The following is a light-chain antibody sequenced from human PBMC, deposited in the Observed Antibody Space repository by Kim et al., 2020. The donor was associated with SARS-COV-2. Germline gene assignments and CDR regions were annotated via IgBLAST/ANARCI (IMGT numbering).Light chain of an antibody. J-gene: IGLJ3*02. CDR1: KLGDKY. CDR2: QDS. Sequence: SYELTQPPSVSVSPGQTASITCSGDKLGDKYACWYQQKPGQSPVMVIYQDSKRPSGIPERFSGSNSGNTATLTIRGTQAMDEADYYCQAWDSSTGVFGGGTQQNVL. V-gene: IGLV3-1*01. CDR3: QAWDSSTGV.